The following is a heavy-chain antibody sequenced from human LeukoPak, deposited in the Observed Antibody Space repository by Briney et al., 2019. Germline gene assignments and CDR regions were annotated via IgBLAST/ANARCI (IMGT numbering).Heavy chain of an antibody. CDR3: ARGKMATIPTPFDY. D-gene: IGHD5-24*01. CDR2: INPNSGGT. J-gene: IGHJ4*02. CDR1: GYTFTGYY. V-gene: IGHV1-2*02. Sequence: ASVKVSCKASGYTFTGYYMHWVRQAPGQGLEWMGWINPNSGGTNYAQKFQGRVTMTRDTFISTAYMELSRLRSDDTAVYYCARGKMATIPTPFDYWGQGTLVTVSS.